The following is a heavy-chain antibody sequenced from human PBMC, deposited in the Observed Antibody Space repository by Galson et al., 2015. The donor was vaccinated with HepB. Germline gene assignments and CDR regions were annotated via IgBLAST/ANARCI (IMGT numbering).Heavy chain of an antibody. CDR3: VTTGVTHYDFWTPPGY. CDR1: GFTFSHYG. Sequence: SLRLSCAASGFTFSHYGMHWVRQAPGKGLEWVAAISYDGSNKHYADSVKGRFTISRDNSKSTMYVLMNSLRAEDTAVYYCVTTGVTHYDFWTPPGYWGQGTLVIVSS. D-gene: IGHD3-3*01. V-gene: IGHV3-30*03. CDR2: ISYDGSNK. J-gene: IGHJ4*02.